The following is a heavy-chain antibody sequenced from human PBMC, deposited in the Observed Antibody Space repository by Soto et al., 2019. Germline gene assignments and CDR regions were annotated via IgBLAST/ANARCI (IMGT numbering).Heavy chain of an antibody. V-gene: IGHV3-48*03. CDR1: GFTFSSYE. J-gene: IGHJ5*02. CDR2: ISSSGSTI. D-gene: IGHD3-22*01. Sequence: LRLSCAASGFTFSSYEMNWVRQAPGKGLEWVSYISSSGSTIYYADSVKGRFTISRDNAKNSLYLQMNSLRAEDTAVYYCARGDSVGWFDPWGQGTLVTVSS. CDR3: ARGDSVGWFDP.